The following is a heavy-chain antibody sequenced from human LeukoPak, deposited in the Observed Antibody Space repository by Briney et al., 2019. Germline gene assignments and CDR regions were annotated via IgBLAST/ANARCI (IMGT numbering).Heavy chain of an antibody. CDR1: GFTFSNYG. Sequence: GGSLRLSCAASGFTFSNYGMHWVRQAPGKGLEWVAFIKHDESRIHYPDSLKGRLTISRDTAKNTLYLQMNSLAVEDAAVYYCAKESASSHVWGPSFDYWGQGTLVTVPS. V-gene: IGHV3-30*02. D-gene: IGHD3-16*01. CDR3: AKESASSHVWGPSFDY. CDR2: IKHDESRI. J-gene: IGHJ4*02.